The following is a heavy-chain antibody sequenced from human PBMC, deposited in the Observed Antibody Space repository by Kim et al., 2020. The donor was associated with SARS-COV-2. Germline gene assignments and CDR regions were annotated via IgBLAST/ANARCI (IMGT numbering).Heavy chain of an antibody. V-gene: IGHV3-74*01. J-gene: IGHJ6*02. CDR3: ARDRAPYYYYYGMDV. Sequence: DSGKGRFTISRDNAKNTLYLQMNSLRAEDTAVYYCARDRAPYYYYYGMDVWGQGTTVTVSS.